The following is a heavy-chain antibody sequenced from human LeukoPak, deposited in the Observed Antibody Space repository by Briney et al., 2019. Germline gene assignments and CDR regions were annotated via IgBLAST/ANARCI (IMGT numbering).Heavy chain of an antibody. J-gene: IGHJ2*01. CDR2: INHSGST. CDR1: GGSFSGYY. V-gene: IGHV4-34*01. Sequence: SETLSLTCAVYGGSFSGYYWSWIRQPPGKGLGWIGEINHSGSTNYNPSLKSRVTISVDTSKNQFSLKLSSVTAADTAVYYCARLEVAGIYWYFDLWGRGTLVTVSS. CDR3: ARLEVAGIYWYFDL. D-gene: IGHD6-19*01.